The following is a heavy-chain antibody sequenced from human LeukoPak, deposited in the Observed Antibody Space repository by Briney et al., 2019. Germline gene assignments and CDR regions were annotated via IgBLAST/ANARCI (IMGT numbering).Heavy chain of an antibody. CDR1: GFTFYDYA. V-gene: IGHV3-9*01. CDR2: ISWNSGSI. D-gene: IGHD6-19*01. J-gene: IGHJ3*02. CDR3: AKDRRTVAPDAFDI. Sequence: PGGSLRLSCAASGFTFYDYAMHWVRQAPGKGLEWVSGISWNSGSIGYADSVKGRFTISRDNAKNSLYLQMNSLRAEDTALYYCAKDRRTVAPDAFDIWGQGTMVTVSS.